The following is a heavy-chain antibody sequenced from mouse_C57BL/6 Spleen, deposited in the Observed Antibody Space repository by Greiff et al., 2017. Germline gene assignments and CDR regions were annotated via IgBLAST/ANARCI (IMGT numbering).Heavy chain of an antibody. D-gene: IGHD2-5*01. CDR3: ARPYYSNYGWFAY. J-gene: IGHJ3*01. CDR1: GYAFSSSW. Sequence: VKLMESGPELVKPGASVKISCKASGYAFSSSWMNWVKQRPGKGLEWIGRIYPGDGDTNYNGKFKGKATLTADKSSSTAYMQLSSLTSEDSAVXFCARPYYSNYGWFAYWGQGTLVTVSA. V-gene: IGHV1-82*01. CDR2: IYPGDGDT.